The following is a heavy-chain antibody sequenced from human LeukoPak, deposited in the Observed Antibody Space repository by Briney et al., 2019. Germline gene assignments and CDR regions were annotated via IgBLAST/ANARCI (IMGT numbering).Heavy chain of an antibody. CDR3: ARVYSSGWYHWFDP. J-gene: IGHJ5*02. Sequence: SETLSLTCTVSGYSISSGYSWGWIRQPPGKGLEWIGTFYHSGNTFYTSSLESRLTISGDSSKNQFSLKLRSVTAADTAIYYCARVYSSGWYHWFDPWGQGTLVTVSS. V-gene: IGHV4-38-2*02. CDR1: GYSISSGYS. D-gene: IGHD6-19*01. CDR2: FYHSGNT.